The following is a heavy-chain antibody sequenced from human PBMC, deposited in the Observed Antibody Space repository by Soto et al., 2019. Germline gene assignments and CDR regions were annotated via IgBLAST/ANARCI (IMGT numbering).Heavy chain of an antibody. CDR3: ARPYYDSGASDFWVF. J-gene: IGHJ4*02. Sequence: QVQLVQSGAEVKKPGASVKVSCEASGYTFTGYYIHWVRQAPGQGLEWMGWINPNSGDTNYAQKFQGRVTMTRDTSIRTAYMELSRLRSDDTAVYYCARPYYDSGASDFWVFWGQGTLVTVSS. CDR1: GYTFTGYY. D-gene: IGHD3-22*01. V-gene: IGHV1-2*02. CDR2: INPNSGDT.